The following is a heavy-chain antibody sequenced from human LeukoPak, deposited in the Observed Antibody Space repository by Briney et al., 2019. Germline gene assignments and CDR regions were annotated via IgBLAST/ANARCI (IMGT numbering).Heavy chain of an antibody. CDR3: AKDCAYGEHAFDY. Sequence: GGSLRLSCAASGFTFSSYAMSWVRPAPGKGLEWVSSVCGSGGNTYYEDSVKGRFTISRDKSKNTLYLQMSSLRAEDTAVYYCAKDCAYGEHAFDYWGQGTLVTVSS. V-gene: IGHV3-23*01. CDR1: GFTFSSYA. D-gene: IGHD4-17*01. J-gene: IGHJ4*02. CDR2: VCGSGGNT.